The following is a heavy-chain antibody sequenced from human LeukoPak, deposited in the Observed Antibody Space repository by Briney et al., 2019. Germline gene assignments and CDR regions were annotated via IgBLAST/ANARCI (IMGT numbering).Heavy chain of an antibody. D-gene: IGHD6-13*01. V-gene: IGHV4-39*07. CDR2: IYYSGST. J-gene: IGHJ4*02. Sequence: SETLSLTCTVSGGSISSSSYYWGWIRQPPGKGLEWIGSIYYSGSTYYNPSLKSRVTISVDTSKNQFSLKLSSVTAADTAVYYCAGCHIAAAGTVDYWGQGTLVTVSS. CDR3: AGCHIAAAGTVDY. CDR1: GGSISSSSYY.